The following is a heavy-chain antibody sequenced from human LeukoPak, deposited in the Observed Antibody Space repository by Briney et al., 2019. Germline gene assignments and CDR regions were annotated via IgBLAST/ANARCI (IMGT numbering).Heavy chain of an antibody. CDR1: GGSFSGYY. CDR3: AREGLNWFDP. V-gene: IGHV4-34*01. CDR2: INHSGST. J-gene: IGHJ5*02. Sequence: SETLSLTCAVYGGSFSGYYWSWIRQPPGKGLEWIGEINHSGSTNYNPSLKSRVTISVDTSKNQFSLKLSSVTAADTAVYYCAREGLNWFDPWGQGTLVTVSS.